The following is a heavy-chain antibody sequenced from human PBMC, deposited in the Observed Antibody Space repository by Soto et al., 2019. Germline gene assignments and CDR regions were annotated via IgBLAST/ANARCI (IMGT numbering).Heavy chain of an antibody. CDR1: GYTFTSYD. V-gene: IGHV1-8*01. Sequence: GASVKVSCKASGYTFTSYDINWVRQATGQGLEWMGWMNPNSGNTGYAQKFQGRVTMTMDTSTSTVYMELSSLRSEDTAVYYCARETDIVSTRGADGAFDYWGQGTLVTVSS. CDR2: MNPNSGNT. CDR3: ARETDIVSTRGADGAFDY. J-gene: IGHJ4*02. D-gene: IGHD5-12*01.